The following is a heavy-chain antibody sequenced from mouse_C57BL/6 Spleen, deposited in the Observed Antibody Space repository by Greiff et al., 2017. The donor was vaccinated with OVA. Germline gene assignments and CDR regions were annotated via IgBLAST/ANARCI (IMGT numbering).Heavy chain of an antibody. CDR1: GFSLTSYG. CDR2: IWSGGST. CDR3: AREGSITTVVAYYAMDY. D-gene: IGHD1-1*01. V-gene: IGHV2-2*01. J-gene: IGHJ4*01. Sequence: VQLVESGPGLVQPSQSLSITCTVSGFSLTSYGVHWVRQSPGKGLEWLGVIWSGGSTDYNAAFISRLSISKDNSKSQVFFKMNSLQADDTAIYYCAREGSITTVVAYYAMDYWGQGTSVTVSS.